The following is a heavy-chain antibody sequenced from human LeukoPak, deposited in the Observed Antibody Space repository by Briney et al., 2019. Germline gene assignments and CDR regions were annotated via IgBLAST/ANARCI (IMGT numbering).Heavy chain of an antibody. CDR2: ISSSSSYI. D-gene: IGHD2-2*01. CDR1: GFTFSSYS. Sequence: GGSLRLSCAASGFTFSSYSMNWVRQAPGKGLEWVSSISSSSSYIYYADSVKGRFTISRDNAKNSLYLQMNSLRAEDTAVYYCARDAVGGCSSTSCYPTWAQGTLVTVSS. V-gene: IGHV3-21*01. CDR3: ARDAVGGCSSTSCYPT. J-gene: IGHJ5*02.